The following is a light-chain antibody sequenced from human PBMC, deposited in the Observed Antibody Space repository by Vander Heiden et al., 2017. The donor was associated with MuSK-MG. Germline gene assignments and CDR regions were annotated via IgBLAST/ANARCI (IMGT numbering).Light chain of an antibody. CDR1: QDISNY. J-gene: IGKJ4*01. CDR2: DAS. CDR3: HGDSALGVT. Sequence: DIQMTQSPSSLSASVGDRVTITCQASQDISNYLNWYQQKPEKAPKLLIYDASNLELGVPSRFSGRGSGTYFTFTIRSLQSEDVATYYCHGDSALGVTFGGGTKVQI. V-gene: IGKV1-33*01.